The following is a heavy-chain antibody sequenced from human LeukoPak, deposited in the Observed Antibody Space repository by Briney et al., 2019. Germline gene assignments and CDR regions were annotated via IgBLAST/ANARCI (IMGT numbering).Heavy chain of an antibody. Sequence: GALRLSCAASGFTFSPVWMHWARQLPGKGLVWVSRISPTGSTTSYADSVKGRFTVSRDNAKNTLYLQVNNLRAEDTAVYYCARGPNSNWSGLDFWGQGTLLTVSS. CDR1: GFTFSPVW. D-gene: IGHD6-6*01. CDR2: ISPTGSTT. CDR3: ARGPNSNWSGLDF. J-gene: IGHJ4*02. V-gene: IGHV3-74*01.